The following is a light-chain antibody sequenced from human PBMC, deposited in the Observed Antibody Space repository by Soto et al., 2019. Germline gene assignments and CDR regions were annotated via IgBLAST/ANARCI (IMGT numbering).Light chain of an antibody. Sequence: QSALTQPPSASGFPGQSVTISCTGTSSDVGYYDYVSWYQQHPGKAPKLVIYEVTKRPSGVPDRVSASKSGNAASLTVSGLRVEYEAIYSCTSFAGNNIFVFGRGTNLPVL. CDR3: TSFAGNNIFV. CDR1: SSDVGYYDY. CDR2: EVT. J-gene: IGLJ1*01. V-gene: IGLV2-8*01.